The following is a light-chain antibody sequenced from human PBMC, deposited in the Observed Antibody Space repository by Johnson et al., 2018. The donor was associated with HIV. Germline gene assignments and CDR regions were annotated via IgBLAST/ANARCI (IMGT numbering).Light chain of an antibody. CDR2: NNS. CDR3: GAWDSSLSAYV. J-gene: IGLJ1*01. V-gene: IGLV1-51*01. CDR1: SSNIGNNY. Sequence: QSVLTQPPSVSAAPGQKVTISCSGSSSNIGNNYVSWYQQLPGTAPKLLISNNSKRPSGIPDRFSGSKSGTSATLAITGLQTGDEADYYCGAWDSSLSAYVFGTGTHVTV.